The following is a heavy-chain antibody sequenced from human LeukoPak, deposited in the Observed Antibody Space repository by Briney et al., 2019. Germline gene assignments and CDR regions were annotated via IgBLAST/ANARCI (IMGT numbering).Heavy chain of an antibody. CDR1: GFIFSSYG. V-gene: IGHV3-21*01. Sequence: GGSLRLSCAASGFIFSSYGMHWVRQAPGKGLEWVSSVSSSGRHMYYADSVKGRFTISRDNAKNSLYLQMNSLRAEDTAVYYCGRVKEASAFDIWGQGTMVTVSS. CDR2: VSSSGRHM. J-gene: IGHJ3*02. D-gene: IGHD5-12*01. CDR3: GRVKEASAFDI.